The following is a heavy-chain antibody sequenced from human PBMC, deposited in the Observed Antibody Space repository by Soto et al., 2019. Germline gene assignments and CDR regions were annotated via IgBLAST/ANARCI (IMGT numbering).Heavy chain of an antibody. CDR1: GGSISSSNYY. Sequence: PSETLSLTCAVSGGSISSSNYYWAWIRQPPGKGLEWIGSIYYIGNTYYNPSLKSRVTMSVDTSKNQFSLKVTSVTAADTAIYYCAREDRTNGYNYDYWGQGTLVTVPS. J-gene: IGHJ4*02. D-gene: IGHD1-1*01. CDR3: AREDRTNGYNYDY. V-gene: IGHV4-39*01. CDR2: IYYIGNT.